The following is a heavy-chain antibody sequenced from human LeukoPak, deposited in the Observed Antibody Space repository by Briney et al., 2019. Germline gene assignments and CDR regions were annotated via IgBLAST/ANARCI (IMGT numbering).Heavy chain of an antibody. J-gene: IGHJ4*02. CDR3: ATHPNSSGYDY. Sequence: PSETLSLTCTVSGGSISSYYWSWIRQPPGKGLEWIGYIYYSGSTNYNPSLKSRVTISVDTSKNQFSLKLSSVTAADTAVYYCATHPNSSGYDYWGKGTLLPVS. V-gene: IGHV4-59*01. D-gene: IGHD6-19*01. CDR1: GGSISSYY. CDR2: IYYSGST.